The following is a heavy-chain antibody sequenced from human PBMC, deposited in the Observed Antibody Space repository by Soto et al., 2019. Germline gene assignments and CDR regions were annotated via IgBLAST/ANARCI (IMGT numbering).Heavy chain of an antibody. D-gene: IGHD2-15*01. J-gene: IGHJ5*02. CDR3: AKKRGYCSGGSCGELVYQLEVIDP. CDR2: ISGSGGST. CDR1: GFTFSSYA. V-gene: IGHV3-23*01. Sequence: GGSLRLSCAASGFTFSSYAMSWVRQAPGKGLEWVSAISGSGGSTYYADSVKGRFTISRDNSKNTLYLQMNSLRAEDTAVYYCAKKRGYCSGGSCGELVYQLEVIDPWGQGTLVTVSS.